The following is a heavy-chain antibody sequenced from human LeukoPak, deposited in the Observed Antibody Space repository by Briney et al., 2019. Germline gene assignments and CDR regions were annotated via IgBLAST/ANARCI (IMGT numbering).Heavy chain of an antibody. V-gene: IGHV3-23*01. CDR1: GFTFSSYA. J-gene: IGHJ6*03. CDR2: ISGSGGST. Sequence: PGGSLRLSCAASGFTFSSYAMSWVRQAPGKGLEWVSAISGSGGSTYYADSVKGRFTISRDNPKNTLYLQMNSLRAEDTAVYYCAGLVAYYYYMDVWGKGTTVTVSS. D-gene: IGHD2-2*01. CDR3: AGLVAYYYYMDV.